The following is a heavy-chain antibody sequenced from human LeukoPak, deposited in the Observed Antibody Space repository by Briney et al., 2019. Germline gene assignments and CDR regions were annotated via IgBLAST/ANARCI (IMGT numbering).Heavy chain of an antibody. J-gene: IGHJ4*02. CDR1: GFTFSSYS. Sequence: GGSLRLSCAASGFTFSSYSMSWVRQAPGKGLEWVSGISGSGDRTYYADAVKGRFTISRDNSKNTVYLQMDSLKTEDTAVYYCTTVYYYDRGPSYYGDYWGQGTLVTVSS. CDR2: ISGSGDRT. CDR3: TTVYYYDRGPSYYGDY. D-gene: IGHD3-22*01. V-gene: IGHV3-23*01.